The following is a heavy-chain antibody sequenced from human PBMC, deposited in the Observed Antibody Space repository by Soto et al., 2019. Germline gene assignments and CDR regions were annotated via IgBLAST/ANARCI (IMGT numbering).Heavy chain of an antibody. J-gene: IGHJ5*02. CDR1: GVSITSTIYY. CDR3: ARRWGSTTLASIGP. CDR2: IHYGGAT. Sequence: SETRSLTCIVYGVSITSTIYYWVWFRQPPGKGLDWIGSIHYGGATYYSPSLKSRVTISADASTNTLSLRLTSVTATDTAVYYCARRWGSTTLASIGPCGQGTLVTVSS. D-gene: IGHD6-13*01. V-gene: IGHV4-39*01.